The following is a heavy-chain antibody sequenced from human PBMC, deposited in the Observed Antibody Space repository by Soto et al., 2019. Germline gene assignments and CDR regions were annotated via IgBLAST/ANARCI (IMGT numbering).Heavy chain of an antibody. CDR2: IYYSGST. D-gene: IGHD2-15*01. CDR3: ARDAVVAGNDY. J-gene: IGHJ4*02. CDR1: GGSISSYY. Sequence: PSETLSLTCTVSGGSISSYYWSWIRQPPGKGLEWIGYIYYSGSTNYNPSLKSRVTISVDTSKNQFSLKLSSVTAADTAVYYCARDAVVAGNDYCGQGTLVTVSS. V-gene: IGHV4-59*12.